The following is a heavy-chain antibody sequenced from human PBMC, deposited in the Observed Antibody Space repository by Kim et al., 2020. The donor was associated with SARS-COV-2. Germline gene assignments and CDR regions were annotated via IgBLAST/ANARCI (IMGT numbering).Heavy chain of an antibody. CDR2: ISYDGSNK. J-gene: IGHJ4*02. D-gene: IGHD3-16*01. Sequence: WGSLRLSCAASGFTFSSYSMHWVRQAPGKGLEWVAVISYDGSNKYYADSVKGRFTISRDNSKNTLYLQMNSLRAEDTAVYYCARDSGGGPRRCHDYWGQG. V-gene: IGHV3-30*04. CDR3: ARDSGGGPRRCHDY. CDR1: GFTFSSYS.